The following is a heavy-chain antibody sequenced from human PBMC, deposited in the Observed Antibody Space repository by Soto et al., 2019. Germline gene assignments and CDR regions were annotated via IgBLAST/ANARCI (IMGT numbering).Heavy chain of an antibody. D-gene: IGHD1-26*01. CDR3: GRDKSGAH. J-gene: IGHJ4*01. CDR2: ITSGGGFI. V-gene: IGHV3-21*06. CDR1: GFTFNTYS. Sequence: PGGSLRLSCDASGFTFNTYSMNWVRQAPGKGLEWVSSITSGGGFIFYSDSVKGRFTISRDNAKSSLYLQMSSLRVEDTAVYYCGRDKSGAHWGQGTLVTVSS.